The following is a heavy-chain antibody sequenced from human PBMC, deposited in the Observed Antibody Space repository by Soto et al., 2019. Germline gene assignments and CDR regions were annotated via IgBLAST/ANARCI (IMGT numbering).Heavy chain of an antibody. CDR3: ARTKYYDILTGYYNGYYFDY. J-gene: IGHJ4*02. V-gene: IGHV4-34*01. CDR2: INHSGST. Sequence: LETLSLTCAVYGGSFSGYYWSWIRQPPGKGLEWIGEINHSGSTNYNPSLKSRVTISVDTSKSQFSLKLSSVTAADTAVYYCARTKYYDILTGYYNGYYFDYWGQGTLVTVSS. CDR1: GGSFSGYY. D-gene: IGHD3-9*01.